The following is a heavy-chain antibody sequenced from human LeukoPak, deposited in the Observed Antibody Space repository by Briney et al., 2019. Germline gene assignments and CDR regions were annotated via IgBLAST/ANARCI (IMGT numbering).Heavy chain of an antibody. CDR1: GFTFSSYA. CDR2: ISGSGGST. CDR3: ARVDGPKAHYYYGMEV. V-gene: IGHV3-23*01. J-gene: IGHJ6*02. Sequence: GGSLRLSCAASGFTFSSYAMSWVRQAPGKGLEWVSAISGSGGSTYYADSVKGRFTISRDSSKNTLYLQMNSLRTEDTAVYYCARVDGPKAHYYYGMEVWGQGTTVTVSS.